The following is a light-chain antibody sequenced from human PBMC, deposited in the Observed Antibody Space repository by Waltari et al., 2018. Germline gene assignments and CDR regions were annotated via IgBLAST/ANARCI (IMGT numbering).Light chain of an antibody. CDR2: EFT. Sequence: QSALTQPASVSGSPGQSITISCTGTSSDIGGYRYFSWSQHHLGEAPKLMICEFTNRPAGISDRCAGSKSGNTASLTISGLQIEDEADYYCSSYTSDSTWVFGGGTKLTVL. CDR1: SSDIGGYRY. CDR3: SSYTSDSTWV. V-gene: IGLV2-14*01. J-gene: IGLJ3*02.